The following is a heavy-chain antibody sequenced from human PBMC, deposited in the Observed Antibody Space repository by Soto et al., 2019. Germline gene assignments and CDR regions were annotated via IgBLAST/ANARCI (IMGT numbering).Heavy chain of an antibody. J-gene: IGHJ5*02. CDR2: IYYSGST. V-gene: IGHV4-59*01. Sequence: PSETLSLTCTVSGGSISSYYWSWIRQPPGKGLEWIGYIYYSGSTNYNPSLKSRVTISVDTSKNQFSLKLSSVAAADTAVYYCARVPAGYCSGGSCYEGAWFDPWGQGTLVTVS. CDR3: ARVPAGYCSGGSCYEGAWFDP. D-gene: IGHD2-15*01. CDR1: GGSISSYY.